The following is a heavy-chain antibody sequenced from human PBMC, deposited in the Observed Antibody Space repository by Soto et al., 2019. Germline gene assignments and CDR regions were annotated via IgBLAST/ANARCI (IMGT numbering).Heavy chain of an antibody. D-gene: IGHD3-10*01. J-gene: IGHJ6*04. Sequence: QVQLVQSGAEVKKPGASVKVSCKASGYAFSSHGITWVRQAPGQGLEWMGWISTYNGNTNYAQKFQGRVTMTTDTSSITAYMELRCLTSDDTAVYYCARGLGLPAVINFLPYYYAVDVWGKGNTVTVSS. CDR1: GYAFSSHG. CDR3: ARGLGLPAVINFLPYYYAVDV. CDR2: ISTYNGNT. V-gene: IGHV1-18*01.